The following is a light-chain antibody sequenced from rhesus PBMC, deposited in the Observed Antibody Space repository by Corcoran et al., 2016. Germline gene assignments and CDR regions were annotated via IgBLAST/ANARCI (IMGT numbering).Light chain of an antibody. CDR3: QQYSSSPLT. J-gene: IGKJ4*01. Sequence: DIQMTQSPSSLSASVGDTVTITCRASQTIRSWLAWYQQKPGKAPNLLLYKAASLQSGVPSRFSGSGAGTDFTLTISSLQSEDFATYYCQQYSSSPLTFGGGTKVDLK. CDR2: KAA. CDR1: QTIRSW. V-gene: IGKV1-22*01.